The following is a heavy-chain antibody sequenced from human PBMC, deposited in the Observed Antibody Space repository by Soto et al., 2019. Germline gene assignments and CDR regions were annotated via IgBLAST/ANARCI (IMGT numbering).Heavy chain of an antibody. D-gene: IGHD3-3*01. CDR3: ARVLEDYDFWSGRHPVYGMDV. CDR2: MNPNSGNT. V-gene: IGHV1-8*01. J-gene: IGHJ6*02. CDR1: GYTFTSYD. Sequence: VASVKVSCKASGYTFTSYDINWVRQATGQGLEWMGWMNPNSGNTGYAQKFQGRVTMTRNTSISTAYMELSSLRSEDTAVYYCARVLEDYDFWSGRHPVYGMDVWGQGTTVTVSS.